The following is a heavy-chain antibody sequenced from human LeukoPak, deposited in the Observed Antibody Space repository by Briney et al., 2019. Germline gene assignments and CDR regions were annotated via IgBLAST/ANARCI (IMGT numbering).Heavy chain of an antibody. J-gene: IGHJ4*02. V-gene: IGHV4-31*03. CDR3: ARDKGLRYGYSLLDY. CDR2: IYYSGNT. Sequence: SETLSLTCTVSGGSISSGGYYWSWIRQHPGKGLEWIGYIYYSGNTYSNPSLKSRVTISADTSKNQFSLKLSSVTAADTAVYYCARDKGLRYGYSLLDYWGQGTLVTVSS. CDR1: GGSISSGGYY. D-gene: IGHD5-24*01.